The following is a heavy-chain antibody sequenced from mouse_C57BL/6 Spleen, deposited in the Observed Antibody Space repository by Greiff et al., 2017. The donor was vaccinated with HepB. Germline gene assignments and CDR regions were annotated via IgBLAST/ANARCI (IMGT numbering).Heavy chain of an antibody. CDR1: GYTFTSYW. D-gene: IGHD2-4*01. J-gene: IGHJ3*01. CDR3: ARSTDYGGFAY. CDR2: IHPNSGST. V-gene: IGHV1-64*01. Sequence: QVQLQQPGAELVKPGASVKLSCKASGYTFTSYWMHWVKQRPGQGLEWIGMIHPNSGSTNYNEKFKSKATLTVDKSSSTAYMQLSSLTSEDSAVYYCARSTDYGGFAYWGQGTLVTVSA.